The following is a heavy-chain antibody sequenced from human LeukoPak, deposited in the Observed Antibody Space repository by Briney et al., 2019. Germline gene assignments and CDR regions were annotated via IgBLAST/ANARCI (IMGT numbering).Heavy chain of an antibody. J-gene: IGHJ4*02. V-gene: IGHV3-21*01. CDR3: ARDRSTRSNSIYYFDY. CDR1: GFTFSSYS. D-gene: IGHD2-2*01. Sequence: GGSLRLSCAASGFTFSSYSMNWVRQAPGKGLEWVSSISSNSSYIYYADSVKGRFTISRDNAKNSLYLQMNSLRAEDTAVYYCARDRSTRSNSIYYFDYWGQGTLVTVSS. CDR2: ISSNSSYI.